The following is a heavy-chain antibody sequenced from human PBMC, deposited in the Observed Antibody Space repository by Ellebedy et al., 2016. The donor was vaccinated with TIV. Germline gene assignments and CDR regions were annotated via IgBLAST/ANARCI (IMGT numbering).Heavy chain of an antibody. D-gene: IGHD6-6*01. CDR2: ISDRSTYI. J-gene: IGHJ4*02. V-gene: IGHV3-21*04. CDR1: GFTFSSYS. CDR3: ARDLGKSTYSSSPLDY. Sequence: PGGSLRLSCAASGFTFSSYSMNWVRQATGKGLEWVSSISDRSTYIYYAATVKGRFTISRDNAETSLYLQMNSLTAADTAVYFCARDLGKSTYSSSPLDYWGQGTLVTVSS.